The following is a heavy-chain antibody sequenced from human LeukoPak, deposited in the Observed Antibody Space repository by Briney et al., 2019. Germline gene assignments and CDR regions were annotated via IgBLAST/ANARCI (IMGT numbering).Heavy chain of an antibody. J-gene: IGHJ4*02. Sequence: GGSLRLSCAASGFTFSTYDMHWVRQAPGKGREWVAVISYDGSNKDFADSVKGRFTISRDNAKNSLYLQMDSLRDDVTAVYYCARTYNSGWYFDYWGQGTLVTVSS. CDR1: GFTFSTYD. CDR3: ARTYNSGWYFDY. CDR2: ISYDGSNK. V-gene: IGHV3-30*03. D-gene: IGHD6-19*01.